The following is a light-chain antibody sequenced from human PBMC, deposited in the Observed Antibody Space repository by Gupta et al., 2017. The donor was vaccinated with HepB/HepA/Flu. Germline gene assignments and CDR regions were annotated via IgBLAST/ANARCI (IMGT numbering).Light chain of an antibody. CDR1: KLGNNY. V-gene: IGLV3-1*01. Sequence: SFELTQPPSVSVSPGQTPSITCSGDKLGNNYASWYQVKPGQSPVLVIYRDTKRPSGMPERFSGSNSKNTATLTISGTQAMDEAYYYCQVWDSSTAVFGGGTKRNVL. CDR2: RDT. CDR3: QVWDSSTAV. J-gene: IGLJ3*02.